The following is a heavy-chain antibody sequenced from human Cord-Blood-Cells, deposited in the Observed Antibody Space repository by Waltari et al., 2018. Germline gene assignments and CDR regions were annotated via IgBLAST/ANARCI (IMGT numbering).Heavy chain of an antibody. D-gene: IGHD3-3*01. CDR1: GGSFSGYY. CDR2: INHSGST. J-gene: IGHJ5*02. CDR3: ARGPSGFWSGYYGSWWFDP. Sequence: QVQLQQWRAGLLKPSEPLSLTCAVYGGSFSGYYWSWIRQPPGTGLEWIGEINHSGSTNYNPSLKSRVTISVDTSKNQFSLKLSSVTAADTAVYYCARGPSGFWSGYYGSWWFDPWGQGTLVTVSS. V-gene: IGHV4-34*01.